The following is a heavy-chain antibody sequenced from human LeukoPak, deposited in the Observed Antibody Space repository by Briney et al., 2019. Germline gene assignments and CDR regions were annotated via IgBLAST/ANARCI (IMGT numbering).Heavy chain of an antibody. CDR2: ISSSSSTI. CDR1: GFTFSSYS. CDR3: ARVRMERWSPGPFDI. J-gene: IGHJ3*02. Sequence: SGGSLRLSCAASGFTFSSYSMNWVRQAPGKGLGWVSYISSSSSTIYYADSVKGRFTISRDNAKNTLYLQMNSLRAEDTAVYYCARVRMERWSPGPFDIWGQGTMVTVSS. V-gene: IGHV3-48*01. D-gene: IGHD4-23*01.